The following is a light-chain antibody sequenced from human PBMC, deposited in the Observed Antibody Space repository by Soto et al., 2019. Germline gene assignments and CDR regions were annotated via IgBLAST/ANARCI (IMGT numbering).Light chain of an antibody. V-gene: IGKV3-20*01. CDR3: QQYGALPVT. Sequence: EVVLTQSPGTLSLSPGEGATLSCRASQSVRGNSLAWYQQKPGQAPRLLIHSVSSRATGIPDRFSGSGSGTDFTLTISRLEPEDFAVYYCQQYGALPVTFGPGITVDIK. J-gene: IGKJ3*01. CDR1: QSVRGNS. CDR2: SVS.